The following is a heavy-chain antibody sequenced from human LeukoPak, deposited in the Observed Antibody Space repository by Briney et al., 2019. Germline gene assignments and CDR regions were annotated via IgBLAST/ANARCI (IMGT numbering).Heavy chain of an antibody. J-gene: IGHJ4*02. D-gene: IGHD5-18*01. Sequence: PGGSLRLSCAASGFTFSSYWMIWVRQAPGKGLEWVASIKQAGSEKYYVDSVKGRFTISRDNAKNSLFLQMNSLRAGDTAVYYCARDQRGYSYGYLDYWGQGTLVTVSS. CDR2: IKQAGSEK. CDR3: ARDQRGYSYGYLDY. CDR1: GFTFSSYW. V-gene: IGHV3-7*01.